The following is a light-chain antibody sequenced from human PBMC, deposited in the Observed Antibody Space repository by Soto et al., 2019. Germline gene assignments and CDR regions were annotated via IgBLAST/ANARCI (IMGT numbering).Light chain of an antibody. V-gene: IGLV1-44*01. CDR3: ATWDDTLRSWV. CDR1: NSNIGTSA. J-gene: IGLJ3*02. Sequence: QSVLTQPPSASGTPGQRVTISCSGSNSNIGTSAVNWYQQIPGTAPKLLIYNNNQRPSGVPDRFSGSKSGTSASLTISGLHSDDEADYPCATWDDTLRSWVFGGGTQLTVL. CDR2: NNN.